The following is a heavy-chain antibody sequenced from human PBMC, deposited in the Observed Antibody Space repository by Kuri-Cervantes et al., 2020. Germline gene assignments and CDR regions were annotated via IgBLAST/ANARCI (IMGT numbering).Heavy chain of an antibody. CDR2: IYTSGST. Sequence: SQTLSLTCAVYGGSFSGYYWSWIRQPAGKGLEWIGRIYTSGSTNYNPSLKSRVTISVDTSKNQFSLKLSSVTAADTAVYYCARHATDMTIFGVVITPYGMDVWGQGTTVTVSS. CDR1: GGSFSGYY. CDR3: ARHATDMTIFGVVITPYGMDV. V-gene: IGHV4-59*10. D-gene: IGHD3-3*01. J-gene: IGHJ6*02.